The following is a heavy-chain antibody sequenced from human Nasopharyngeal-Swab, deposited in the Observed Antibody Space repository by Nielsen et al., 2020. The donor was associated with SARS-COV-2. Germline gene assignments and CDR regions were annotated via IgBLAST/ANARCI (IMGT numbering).Heavy chain of an antibody. J-gene: IGHJ4*02. V-gene: IGHV1-3*01. D-gene: IGHD5-24*01. CDR3: ARDGYNWGFDY. CDR1: GYTFTSYA. CDR2: INAGNGKT. Sequence: ASVKVSCKASGYTFTSYAMHWVRQAPGQRLEWMGWINAGNGKTKSSQKFQGRVTITRDTSASTAYMELGSLRSEDTAVYYCARDGYNWGFDYWDQGTLVSVSS.